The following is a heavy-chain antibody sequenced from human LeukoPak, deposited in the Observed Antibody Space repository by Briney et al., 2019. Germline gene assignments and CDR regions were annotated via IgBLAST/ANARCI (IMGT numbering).Heavy chain of an antibody. Sequence: ASVKVSCKASGYSFTGYYIHWVRQAPGQGLEWLGWINPNSGGTNYAQKFQGRATVTRDTSINTAYMELARLRSDETAVYYCARGDEKYGSGSYDYHYGMDVWGQGTKVTVSS. CDR1: GYSFTGYY. J-gene: IGHJ6*02. CDR2: INPNSGGT. V-gene: IGHV1-2*02. D-gene: IGHD3-10*01. CDR3: ARGDEKYGSGSYDYHYGMDV.